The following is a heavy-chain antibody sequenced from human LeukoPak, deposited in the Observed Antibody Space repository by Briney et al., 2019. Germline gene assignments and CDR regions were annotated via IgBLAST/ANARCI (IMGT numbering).Heavy chain of an antibody. Sequence: GGSLRLSCAASGFTFSTYAMTWLRQAPGKGLEWVSALSASGSNTYCADSVKGRFTISRDNSKNMLYLQMNSLRADDTAVYYCAQISVDTSRGRWSDFDSWGQGILVTVSS. CDR2: LSASGSNT. D-gene: IGHD5-18*01. V-gene: IGHV3-23*01. CDR3: AQISVDTSRGRWSDFDS. CDR1: GFTFSTYA. J-gene: IGHJ4*02.